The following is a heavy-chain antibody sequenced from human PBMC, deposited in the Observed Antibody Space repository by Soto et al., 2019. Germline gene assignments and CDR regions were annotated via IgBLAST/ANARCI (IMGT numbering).Heavy chain of an antibody. D-gene: IGHD6-13*01. CDR2: IYYSGST. CDR3: ARDARYIAAAGTFDYYYMDV. J-gene: IGHJ6*03. Sequence: PSETLSLTCTVSGGSISSYYWSWIRQPPGKGLEWIGYIYYSGSTNYNPSLKSRVTISVDTSKNQFSLKLSSVTAADTAVYYCARDARYIAAAGTFDYYYMDVWGKGTTVTVSS. CDR1: GGSISSYY. V-gene: IGHV4-59*01.